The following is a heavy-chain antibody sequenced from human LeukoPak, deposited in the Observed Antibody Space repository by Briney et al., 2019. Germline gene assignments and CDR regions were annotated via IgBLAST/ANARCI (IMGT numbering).Heavy chain of an antibody. CDR3: ARVSGYDWESFYDY. CDR1: GGSISSYY. Sequence: PSETLSLTCTVSGGSISSYYWSWIRQPPGKGLEWIGYSYYSGSTNYNPSLKSRVTISVDTAKNQFSLKLSSVTAADTAVYYCARVSGYDWESFYDYWGQGTLVTVSS. CDR2: SYYSGST. J-gene: IGHJ4*02. V-gene: IGHV4-59*01. D-gene: IGHD5-12*01.